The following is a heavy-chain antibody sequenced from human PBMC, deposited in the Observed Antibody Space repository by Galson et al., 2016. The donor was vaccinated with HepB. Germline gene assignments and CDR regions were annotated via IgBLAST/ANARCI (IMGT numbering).Heavy chain of an antibody. CDR2: TYYWSKRYY. Sequence: CAISGDSVSSNNAGWNWIRQSPSRGLEWLGKTYYWSKRYYDYSVSLKGRITISPDTSKNQSSLHLNSVTPEDTAVYYCAREPPVVSPTYYYCMDVWGEGTTVTVSS. CDR3: AREPPVVSPTYYYCMDV. V-gene: IGHV6-1*01. CDR1: GDSVSSNNAG. J-gene: IGHJ6*03. D-gene: IGHD2-2*01.